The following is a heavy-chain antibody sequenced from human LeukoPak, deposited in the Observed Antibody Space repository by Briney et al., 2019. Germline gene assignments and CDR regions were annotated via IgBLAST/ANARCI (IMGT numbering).Heavy chain of an antibody. CDR2: ISDSGGST. CDR1: GFTFSNSW. V-gene: IGHV3-23*01. Sequence: GGSLRLSCAASGFTFSNSWLHWVRQAPGKGLEWVSAISDSGGSTYYADSVKGRFTISRDNSGSTLYLQMNSLRADDTAVYYCAKGGSTAWTAVDYWGQGTLVTVSS. D-gene: IGHD2-2*01. CDR3: AKGGSTAWTAVDY. J-gene: IGHJ4*02.